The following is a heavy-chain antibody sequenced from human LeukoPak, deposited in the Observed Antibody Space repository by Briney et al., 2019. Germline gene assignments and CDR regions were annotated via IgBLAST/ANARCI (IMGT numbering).Heavy chain of an antibody. CDR1: GGSISSYY. CDR2: IYTSGST. J-gene: IGHJ4*02. V-gene: IGHV4-4*07. CDR3: ARGLDWNYLSYFDY. D-gene: IGHD1-7*01. Sequence: SETLSLTCTVFGGSISSYYWSWIRQPAGKGLEWIGRIYTSGSTNYNPSLKSRVTMSVDTSKNQFSLKLSSVTAADTAVYYCARGLDWNYLSYFDYWGQGTLVTVSS.